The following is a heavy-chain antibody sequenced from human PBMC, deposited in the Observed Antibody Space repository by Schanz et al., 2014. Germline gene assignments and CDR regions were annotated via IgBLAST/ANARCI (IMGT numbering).Heavy chain of an antibody. V-gene: IGHV1-18*01. Sequence: QVQLVQSGAEVKKPGASVRVSCKASGYTFTTYAMRWVRQAPGQGLEWVGWISVYTGNTKYGQKVQGRVTMTADTSTNTAYMELKSLRSEDTAVYSCARGIGGYGANNYFDYWGQGTLVTVSS. J-gene: IGHJ4*02. CDR3: ARGIGGYGANNYFDY. CDR2: ISVYTGNT. CDR1: GYTFTTYA. D-gene: IGHD5-12*01.